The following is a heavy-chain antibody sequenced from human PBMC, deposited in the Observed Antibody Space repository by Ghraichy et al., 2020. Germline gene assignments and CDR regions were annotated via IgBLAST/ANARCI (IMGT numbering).Heavy chain of an antibody. D-gene: IGHD1-1*01. CDR3: AKDLELERLLALPFDY. CDR1: GFTFSSYG. J-gene: IGHJ4*02. V-gene: IGHV3-30*18. CDR2: ISYDGSNK. Sequence: GGSLRLSCAASGFTFSSYGMHWVRQAPGKGLEWVALISYDGSNKYYADSVKGRFTISRDNSKNTLYLQMNSLRAEDTAVYYCAKDLELERLLALPFDYWGQGTLVTVSS.